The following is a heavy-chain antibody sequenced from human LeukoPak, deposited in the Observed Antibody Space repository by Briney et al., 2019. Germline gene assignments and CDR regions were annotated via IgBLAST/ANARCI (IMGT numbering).Heavy chain of an antibody. CDR2: ISYDGSNK. V-gene: IGHV3-30-3*01. J-gene: IGHJ4*02. CDR1: GFTFSSYA. CDR3: ARDGGGYYDSSGYSQLFDY. D-gene: IGHD3-22*01. Sequence: PGRSLSLSCAAPGFTFSSYAMHWVRQAPGKGLEWVAVISYDGSNKYYADSVKGRFTISRDNSKNTLYLQMNSLRAEDTAVYYCARDGGGYYDSSGYSQLFDYWGQGTLVTVSS.